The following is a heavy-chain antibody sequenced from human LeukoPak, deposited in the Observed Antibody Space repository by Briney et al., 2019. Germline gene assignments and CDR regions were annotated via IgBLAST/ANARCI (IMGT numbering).Heavy chain of an antibody. CDR2: IKQDGSEK. CDR3: ARDRGRGYSYSYGLNYYYYMDV. D-gene: IGHD5-18*01. Sequence: GGSLRLSCAASGFTFSSYWMSWVRQAPGKGLEWVANIKQDGSEKYYVDSVKGRFTISRDNAKNSLYLQMNSLRAEDTAVYYCARDRGRGYSYSYGLNYYYYMDVWGKGTTVTVSS. J-gene: IGHJ6*03. V-gene: IGHV3-7*01. CDR1: GFTFSSYW.